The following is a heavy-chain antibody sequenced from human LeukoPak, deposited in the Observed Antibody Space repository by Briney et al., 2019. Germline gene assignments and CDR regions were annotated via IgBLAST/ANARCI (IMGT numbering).Heavy chain of an antibody. D-gene: IGHD6-6*01. CDR2: ISRCGGIT. Sequence: GGSLRLSCAASGFNFGSYAIYWVRQAPGKGLEWVSDISRCGGITYFVDSVKGRFTISRDNAKNSLYLQMNNLRAEDTAVYYCAAQYSRQSYYFEYWGQGKLVTVSS. V-gene: IGHV3-23*01. CDR3: AAQYSRQSYYFEY. J-gene: IGHJ4*02. CDR1: GFNFGSYA.